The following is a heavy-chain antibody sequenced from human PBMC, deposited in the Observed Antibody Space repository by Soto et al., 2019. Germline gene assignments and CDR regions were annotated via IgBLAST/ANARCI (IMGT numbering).Heavy chain of an antibody. Sequence: PGGSLRLSCAASGFPFSNYWMNWVRQAPGKGLEWVANIKQDGSETHYVDSVKGRFTISRDNAKNSLYLQMISLTVEDTAVYYCARGPDVRAYCSSASCYNDYWGQGTLVTVSS. CDR2: IKQDGSET. CDR3: ARGPDVRAYCSSASCYNDY. D-gene: IGHD2-2*01. CDR1: GFPFSNYW. V-gene: IGHV3-7*01. J-gene: IGHJ4*02.